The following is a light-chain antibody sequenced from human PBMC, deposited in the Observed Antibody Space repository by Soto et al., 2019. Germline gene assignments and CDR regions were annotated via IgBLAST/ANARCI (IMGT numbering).Light chain of an antibody. Sequence: QSALTQPASVSGSPGQSITISCTGTSSDVGNYKYVSWYQQHPGKAPKLMIYEVSNRPSGVSNRFSGSKSGNTASLTISGLQAEDEADYYCQSYGSRLSGSVFGTGTKLTVL. V-gene: IGLV2-14*01. CDR3: QSYGSRLSGSV. J-gene: IGLJ1*01. CDR1: SSDVGNYKY. CDR2: EVS.